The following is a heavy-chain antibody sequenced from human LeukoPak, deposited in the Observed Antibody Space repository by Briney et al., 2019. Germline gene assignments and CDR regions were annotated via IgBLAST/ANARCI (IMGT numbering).Heavy chain of an antibody. D-gene: IGHD2-21*02. CDR1: GFTFSSSA. CDR3: ARGEPDFAGDCPYWYLDL. J-gene: IGHJ2*01. CDR2: ISGMGGRT. V-gene: IGHV3-64*01. Sequence: GGSLRLSCAASGFTFSSSAMHWVRRAPGKGLEYVSAISGMGGRTYYANSVKGRFTISRDNSKNTVFLQMGSLRTEDMAVYYCARGEPDFAGDCPYWYLDLWGRGTLVTVSS.